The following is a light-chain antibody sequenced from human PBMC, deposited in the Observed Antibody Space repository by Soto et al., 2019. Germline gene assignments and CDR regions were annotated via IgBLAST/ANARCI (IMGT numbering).Light chain of an antibody. CDR1: QSILSSSNNKNS. CDR3: QQYYSSVVT. V-gene: IGKV4-1*01. J-gene: IGKJ5*01. CDR2: WAS. Sequence: DIVMTQSPDSLAVSLGERATINCKSSQSILSSSNNKNSLAWFQQQPGQPPKLLIYWASTRESGVPDLFSGSGSGTDFTLTISSLQAEDVAVYYCQQYYSSVVTFGQGTRLEIK.